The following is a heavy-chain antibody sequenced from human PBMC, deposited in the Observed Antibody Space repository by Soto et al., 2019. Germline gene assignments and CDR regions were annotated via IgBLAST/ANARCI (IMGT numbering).Heavy chain of an antibody. CDR1: GFTFSKYG. CDR2: ITNNGGSD. Sequence: QVQLVESGVDVVQPGRSLRLSCAASGFTFSKYGMHWVRQAPGKGLEWVAVITNNGGSDHYADSLKGRFTISRDKSKNTLYLQMNSLRAEATAVYYWVRDDDQEANSLYYWGQGTLVTVAS. D-gene: IGHD7-27*01. J-gene: IGHJ4*02. CDR3: VRDDDQEANSLYY. V-gene: IGHV3-33*01.